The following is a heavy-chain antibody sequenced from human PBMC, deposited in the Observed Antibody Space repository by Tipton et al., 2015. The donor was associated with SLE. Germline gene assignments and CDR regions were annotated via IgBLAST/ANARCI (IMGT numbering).Heavy chain of an antibody. CDR3: AKAPIRAAAGLFFDY. CDR1: GFTFDDYG. V-gene: IGHV3-20*04. CDR2: INWNGGST. J-gene: IGHJ4*02. D-gene: IGHD6-13*01. Sequence: SLRLSCAASGFTFDDYGMSWVRQAPGKGLEWVSGINWNGGSTGYADSVKGRFTISRDNAKNSLYLQMNSLRAEDTAVYYCAKAPIRAAAGLFFDYWGQGTLVTVSS.